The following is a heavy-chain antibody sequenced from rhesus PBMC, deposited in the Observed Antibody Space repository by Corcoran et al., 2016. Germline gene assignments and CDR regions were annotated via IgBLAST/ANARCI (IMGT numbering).Heavy chain of an antibody. V-gene: IGHV4-169*02. J-gene: IGHJ4*01. Sequence: QLQLQESGPGLVKPSETLSVTCAVSGGSISSSYWSWIRQAPGKGLEGIGYIYGSGSSTYYNPSHKSRVTLSVDTSKNQLSLKLSSVTAADTAVYYCASSAQQRLVSFDYWGQGVLVTVSS. D-gene: IGHD6S26*01. CDR3: ASSAQQRLVSFDY. CDR2: IYGSGSST. CDR1: GGSISSSY.